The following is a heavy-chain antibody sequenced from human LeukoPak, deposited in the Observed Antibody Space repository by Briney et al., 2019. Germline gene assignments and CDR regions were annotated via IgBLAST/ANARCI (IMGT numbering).Heavy chain of an antibody. V-gene: IGHV4-4*07. CDR1: GGSISSYY. D-gene: IGHD6-19*01. Sequence: SETLSLTCTVSGGSISSYYWSWIRQPAGKGLEWIGRIYTSGSTNYNPSLKSRVTMSVDTSKNHFSLKLSSVTAADTAVYYCVRDGNSGWGNRFDPWGQGTLVTVSS. CDR3: VRDGNSGWGNRFDP. CDR2: IYTSGST. J-gene: IGHJ5*02.